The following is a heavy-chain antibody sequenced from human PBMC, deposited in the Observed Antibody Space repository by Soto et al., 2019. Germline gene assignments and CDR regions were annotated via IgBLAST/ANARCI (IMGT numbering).Heavy chain of an antibody. V-gene: IGHV4-59*01. CDR3: ASSGIAAAGFNY. CDR1: GAFLNNFF. Sequence: SETLSLTCTVSGAFLNNFFWSWIRQTPGKGLEWIGYVSQGGAAAYLAEGETTGYNPSLESRATISLDLPKNQFSLRLTSVTAADTAVYYCASSGIAAAGFNYWGQGTLVTVSS. J-gene: IGHJ4*02. CDR2: VSQGGAAAYLAEGETT. D-gene: IGHD6-13*01.